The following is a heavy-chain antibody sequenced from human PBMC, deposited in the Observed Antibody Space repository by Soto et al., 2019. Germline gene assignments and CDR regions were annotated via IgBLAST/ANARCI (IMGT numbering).Heavy chain of an antibody. D-gene: IGHD2-15*01. CDR3: ASLTSGVWFDP. J-gene: IGHJ5*02. CDR1: GGSFSGYY. V-gene: IGHV4-34*01. CDR2: INHSGST. Sequence: QVQLQQWGAGLLKPSETLSLTCAVYGGSFSGYYWSWSRKPPGPGLEWIGEINHSGSTNYNPSLKSRVTISIDTSKHQFSLEMSSVTAADTSVYDCASLTSGVWFDPWGQGTLVTVSS.